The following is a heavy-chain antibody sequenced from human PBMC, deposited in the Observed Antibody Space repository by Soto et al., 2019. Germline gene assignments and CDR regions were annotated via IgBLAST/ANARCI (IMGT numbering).Heavy chain of an antibody. CDR2: IYHSGST. D-gene: IGHD6-13*01. CDR3: ARGSTSWSP. V-gene: IGHV4-30-2*01. Sequence: PSETLCLTCAVSGGSISSGGYSWSWIRQPPGKGLEWIGYIYHSGSTYYNPSLKSRVTIPVDTSKKQFSLKLSSVTAADTAVYYCARGSTSWSPWGQGTLVTVSS. J-gene: IGHJ5*02. CDR1: GGSISSGGYS.